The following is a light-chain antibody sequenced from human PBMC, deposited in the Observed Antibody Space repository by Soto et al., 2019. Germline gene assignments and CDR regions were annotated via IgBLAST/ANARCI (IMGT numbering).Light chain of an antibody. J-gene: IGLJ1*01. CDR3: SSYTSSSTPNYV. Sequence: QSVLTQPASVSGSPGQSITISCTGTSSDVGGYNYVSWYQQHPGKAPKLMVYEVSNRPSGVSNRFSGSKSGNTASLTISGLQAEDEDDYYCSSYTSSSTPNYVFGHGTKVTV. CDR1: SSDVGGYNY. V-gene: IGLV2-14*01. CDR2: EVS.